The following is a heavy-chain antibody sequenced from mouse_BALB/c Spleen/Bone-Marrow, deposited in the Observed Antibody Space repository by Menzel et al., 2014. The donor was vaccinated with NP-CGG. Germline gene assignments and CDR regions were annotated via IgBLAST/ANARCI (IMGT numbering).Heavy chain of an antibody. D-gene: IGHD1-1*01. Sequence: DVHLVESGGGLAHSGGFQQLSCAASGFDFSRSWLSWVRPVPGQGPEWIGEINPDSSTLNYSPSPKDKFITARDNAKNTLYLQMSKVRSEDTALYYCARLNYYGNLFVWGAGTTVTSAS. CDR3: ARLNYYGNLFV. CDR1: GFDFSRSW. V-gene: IGHV4-1*02. J-gene: IGHJ1*01. CDR2: INPDSSTL.